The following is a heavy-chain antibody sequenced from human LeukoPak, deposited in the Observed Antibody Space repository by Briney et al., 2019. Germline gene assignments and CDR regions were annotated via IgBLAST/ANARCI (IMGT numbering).Heavy chain of an antibody. CDR2: ISYDGSNK. Sequence: GGSLRLSCAASGFTFSSYAVHWVRQAPGKGLEWVAVISYDGSNKYYADSVKGRFTISRDNSKNTLYLQMNSLRAEDTAVYYAHLYYDSSGYYYTDYWGQGTLVTVPS. CDR1: GFTFSSYA. CDR3: HLYYDSSGYYYTDY. V-gene: IGHV3-30*04. D-gene: IGHD3-22*01. J-gene: IGHJ4*02.